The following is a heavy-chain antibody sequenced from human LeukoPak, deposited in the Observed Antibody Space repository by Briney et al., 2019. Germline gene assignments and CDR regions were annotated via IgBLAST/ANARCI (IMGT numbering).Heavy chain of an antibody. D-gene: IGHD3-10*01. V-gene: IGHV4-59*01. CDR3: ARVPGGWFGELLFDY. CDR2: IYYSGSA. CDR1: GGSISSYY. Sequence: LSETLSLTCTVSGGSISSYYWSWIRQPPGKGLEWIGYIYYSGSANYNPSLKSRVTISVDTSKNQFPLKLSSVTAADTAVYYCARVPGGWFGELLFDYWGQGTLVTVSS. J-gene: IGHJ4*02.